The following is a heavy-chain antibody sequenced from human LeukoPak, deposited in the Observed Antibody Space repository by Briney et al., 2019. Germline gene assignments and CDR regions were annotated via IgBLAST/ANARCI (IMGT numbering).Heavy chain of an antibody. Sequence: GASLQISGEGAGSIFTSYWSGGGRPLPGKGLEGMGIIYHGDADTRYSPSFQGQLTISADKSISTAYLQWSSLKASDPAMYYCARSVSYYPWFDYWGQGTLVTVSS. J-gene: IGHJ4*02. CDR3: ARSVSYYPWFDY. CDR2: IYHGDADT. V-gene: IGHV5-51*01. CDR1: GSIFTSYW. D-gene: IGHD3-10*01.